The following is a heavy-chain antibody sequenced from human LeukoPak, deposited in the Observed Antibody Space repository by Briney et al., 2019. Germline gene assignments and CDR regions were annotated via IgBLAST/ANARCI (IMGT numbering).Heavy chain of an antibody. CDR2: INPNSGDT. V-gene: IGHV1-2*02. CDR1: GYIFTDYF. D-gene: IGHD2-8*01. CDR3: ARGIPRSYCTPTDCNPNWFDR. J-gene: IGHJ5*02. Sequence: ASVKVSCKPSGYIFTDYFIHWVRQAPGQGPEWLGWINPNSGDTKYAKKFQGRVSMTRETSISSAYMEVTSLTSDDTAVYYCARGIPRSYCTPTDCNPNWFDRWGQGTLVTVSS.